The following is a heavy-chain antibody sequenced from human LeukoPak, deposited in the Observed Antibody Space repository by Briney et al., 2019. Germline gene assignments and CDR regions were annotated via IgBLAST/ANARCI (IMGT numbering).Heavy chain of an antibody. CDR2: IYYSWST. D-gene: IGHD4-17*01. V-gene: IGHV4-59*01. Sequence: SETLSLTCTVSGGSISSYYWSWIRQPPGKGLERVGYIYYSWSTKYNTSLKRRVTISVDTSKNQFSLKLSSVTAADTAVYYCARVPDDYGDYYFDYWGQGTLVTVSS. CDR3: ARVPDDYGDYYFDY. J-gene: IGHJ4*02. CDR1: GGSISSYY.